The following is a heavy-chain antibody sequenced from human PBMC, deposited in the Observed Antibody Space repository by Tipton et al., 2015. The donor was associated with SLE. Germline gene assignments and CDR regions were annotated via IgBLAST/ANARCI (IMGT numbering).Heavy chain of an antibody. Sequence: TLSLTCTVSGGSISSGGYYWSWIRQHPGKGLEWIGYIYYSGSTYYNPSLKSRVTISVDTSKNQFSLKLSSVTAADTAVYYCARQSGRYSGYDWAPDAFDIWGQGTMVTVSS. CDR3: ARQSGRYSGYDWAPDAFDI. J-gene: IGHJ3*02. D-gene: IGHD5-12*01. V-gene: IGHV4-31*03. CDR1: GGSISSGGYY. CDR2: IYYSGST.